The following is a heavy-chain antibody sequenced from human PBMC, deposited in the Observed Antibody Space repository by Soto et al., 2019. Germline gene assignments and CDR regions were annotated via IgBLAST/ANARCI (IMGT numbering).Heavy chain of an antibody. CDR3: GRVPLDGNYANGVDV. CDR2: IDTDGSRK. CDR1: GFNFNTYW. D-gene: IGHD4-17*01. Sequence: AGGSLRLSCAASGFNFNTYWMHWVRQAPGKGLEWVANIDTDGSRKNYVDSVKGRFIISRDNAKNSLLLQMNSLRADDTAVYYCGRVPLDGNYANGVDVWGQGTTVTVSS. J-gene: IGHJ6*02. V-gene: IGHV3-7*03.